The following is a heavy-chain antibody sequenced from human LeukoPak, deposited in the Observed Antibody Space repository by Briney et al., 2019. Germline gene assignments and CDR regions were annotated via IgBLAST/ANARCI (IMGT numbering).Heavy chain of an antibody. Sequence: GRSLRLSCAASGFTFSRYGMHWVRQAPGKGLEWVSVISYDGNNKCYGDSVKGRFTISRDNSKNTLYLQMNSLRVEDTAVYYCAKDPTAMVTGAFDYWGQGTLVTVSS. CDR3: AKDPTAMVTGAFDY. D-gene: IGHD5-18*01. J-gene: IGHJ4*02. CDR1: GFTFSRYG. V-gene: IGHV3-30*18. CDR2: ISYDGNNK.